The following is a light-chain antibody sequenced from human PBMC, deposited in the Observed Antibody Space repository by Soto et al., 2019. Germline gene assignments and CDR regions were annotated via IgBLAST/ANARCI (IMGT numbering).Light chain of an antibody. CDR3: CSYAGSFTWV. V-gene: IGLV2-11*01. J-gene: IGLJ3*02. CDR1: GSDIGGYNY. CDR2: DVT. Sequence: QSALTQPASVSGSPGQSITISCTGTGSDIGGYNYVSWYQHHPGKAPKLMIYDVTLRPSGVPDRFSGSKSGNTASLTISGLQAEDEADYYCCSYAGSFTWVFGGGTKLTVL.